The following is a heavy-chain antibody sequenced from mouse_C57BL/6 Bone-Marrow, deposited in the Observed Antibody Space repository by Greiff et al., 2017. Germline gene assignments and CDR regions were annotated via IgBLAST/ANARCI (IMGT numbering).Heavy chain of an antibody. V-gene: IGHV5-6*01. D-gene: IGHD4-1*01. J-gene: IGHJ3*01. CDR3: ARDGTGKAY. CDR2: ISSGGSYT. Sequence: EVMLVESGGDLVKPGGSLKLSCAASGFTFSSYGMSWVRQTPDKRLEWVATISSGGSYTYYPDSVKGRFTISRDNAKNTLYLQMSSLKSEDTAMYYCARDGTGKAYWGQGTLVTVSA. CDR1: GFTFSSYG.